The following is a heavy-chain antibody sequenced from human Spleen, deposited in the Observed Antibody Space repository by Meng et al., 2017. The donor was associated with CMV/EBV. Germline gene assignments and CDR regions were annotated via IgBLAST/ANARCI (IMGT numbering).Heavy chain of an antibody. J-gene: IGHJ4*02. D-gene: IGHD5-18*01. CDR1: GFSLRNYA. CDR3: AKDSYGYFDY. V-gene: IGHV3-23*03. Sequence: LSCAASGFSLRNYAMSWVRQAPGKGLEWVSVIYSGGSRTNYADSVKGRFTISRDNSKNTLYLQMNSLRAEDTAVYYCAKDSYGYFDYWGQGTLVTVSS. CDR2: IYSGGSRT.